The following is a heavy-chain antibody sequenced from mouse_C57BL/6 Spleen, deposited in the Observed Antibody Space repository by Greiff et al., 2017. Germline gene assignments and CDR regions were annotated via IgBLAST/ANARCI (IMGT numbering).Heavy chain of an antibody. V-gene: IGHV1-52*01. D-gene: IGHD2-5*01. CDR3: ARGSYSNYDYYAMDY. CDR1: GYTFTSYW. Sequence: QVQLKQPGAELVRPGSSVKLSCKASGYTFTSYWMHWVKQRPIQGLEWIGNIDPSDSETHYNQKFKDKATLTVDKSSRTASMQLSSLTSEDSAVYYCARGSYSNYDYYAMDYWGQGTSVTVSS. CDR2: IDPSDSET. J-gene: IGHJ4*01.